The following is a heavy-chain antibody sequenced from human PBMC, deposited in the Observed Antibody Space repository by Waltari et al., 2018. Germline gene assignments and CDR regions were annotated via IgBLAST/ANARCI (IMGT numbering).Heavy chain of an antibody. V-gene: IGHV1-18*01. J-gene: IGHJ3*02. CDR3: ASETSGSYYGGFDI. CDR2: ISVYNHNT. CDR1: NYTFTNYG. Sequence: QVQLVQSGAEVKKPGASVKVSCKASNYTFTNYGISWLRQAPGQGLEWMGWISVYNHNTNYAQNLQGRVSMTTDTSASTVYMELRSLRSDDTAVYYCASETSGSYYGGFDIWGQGTMVTVSS. D-gene: IGHD1-26*01.